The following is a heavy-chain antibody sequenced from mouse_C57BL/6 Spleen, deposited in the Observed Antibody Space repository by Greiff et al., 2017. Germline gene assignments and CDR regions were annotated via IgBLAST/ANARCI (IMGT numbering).Heavy chain of an antibody. J-gene: IGHJ4*01. CDR2: IYPGDGDT. V-gene: IGHV1-82*01. CDR3: ARGYAMDY. CDR1: GYAFSSSW. Sequence: QVQLQQSGPELVKPGASVKISCKASGYAFSSSWMNWVKQRPGKGLEWIGRIYPGDGDTNYNGKFKGKATLTADKSSSTAYMQLSSLTSEDSAVYFGARGYAMDYWGQGTSVTVSS.